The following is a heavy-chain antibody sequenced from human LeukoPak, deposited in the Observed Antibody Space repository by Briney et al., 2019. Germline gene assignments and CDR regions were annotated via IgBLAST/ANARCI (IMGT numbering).Heavy chain of an antibody. D-gene: IGHD4-17*01. CDR1: GGSISSYS. Sequence: SETLSLTCTVSGGSISSYSWSWVRQPPGKGLGWVGYIYYSGSTNYNPSLKSRVTISVDTSKNQFSLKLSSVTAADTAVYYCASLYGDSDAFDIWGQGTMVTVSS. CDR3: ASLYGDSDAFDI. CDR2: IYYSGST. J-gene: IGHJ3*02. V-gene: IGHV4-59*01.